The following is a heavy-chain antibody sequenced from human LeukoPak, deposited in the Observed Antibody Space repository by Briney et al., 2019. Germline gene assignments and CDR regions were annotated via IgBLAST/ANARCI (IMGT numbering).Heavy chain of an antibody. CDR2: ISGSGGST. CDR1: RFTFSSYG. V-gene: IGHV3-23*01. Sequence: HPGGSLRLSCEASRFTFSSYGMSWVRQAPGKGLEWVSTISGSGGSTYYADSVKGRFIISRDNSKNTLYVEMTSLRAEDTAVYYCAKVGDYYGSRNFFSYYNFDFWGQGTLVTVSS. D-gene: IGHD3-10*01. J-gene: IGHJ4*02. CDR3: AKVGDYYGSRNFFSYYNFDF.